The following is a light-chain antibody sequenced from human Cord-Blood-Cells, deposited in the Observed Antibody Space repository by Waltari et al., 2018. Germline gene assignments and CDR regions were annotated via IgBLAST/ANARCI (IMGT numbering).Light chain of an antibody. CDR1: QSLLHSNGYNY. CDR3: MQALQSDT. CDR2: LGS. Sequence: EIVMTQSPLSLPVIPEETASISCRSSQSLLHSNGYNYLDWYLQKPGQSPQLLIYLGSNRASGVPDRFSGRGSGTDFTLTISRVEAEDVGVYCCMQALQSDTFGQGTKLEIK. J-gene: IGKJ2*01. V-gene: IGKV2-28*01.